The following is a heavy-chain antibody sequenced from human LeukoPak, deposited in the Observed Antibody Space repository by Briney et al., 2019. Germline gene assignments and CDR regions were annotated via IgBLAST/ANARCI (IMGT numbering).Heavy chain of an antibody. Sequence: ASVKVSCKASGYTFTGYYMHWVRQAPGQGLEWMGWINPNSGGTNYAQKFQGRVTITTDESTSTAYMELSSLRSEDTAVYYCARHGYYYYYMDVWGKGTTVTVSS. CDR2: INPNSGGT. V-gene: IGHV1-2*02. J-gene: IGHJ6*03. CDR3: ARHGYYYYYMDV. CDR1: GYTFTGYY.